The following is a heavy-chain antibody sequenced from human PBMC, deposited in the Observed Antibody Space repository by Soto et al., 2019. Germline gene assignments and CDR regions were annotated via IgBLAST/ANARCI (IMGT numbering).Heavy chain of an antibody. V-gene: IGHV3-23*01. CDR1: GFTFSSYT. D-gene: IGHD3-22*01. Sequence: EVQLLESGGGLVQPGGSLRLSCTASGFTFSSYTMSWVRQAPGQGLEWVSAISGSGGSTFYADSVKGRFAISRDNSKNTLFLQMNSLRADDTAVYYCANDGSFDSSGFYDYFHYWGQGTLVTVSS. J-gene: IGHJ4*02. CDR3: ANDGSFDSSGFYDYFHY. CDR2: ISGSGGST.